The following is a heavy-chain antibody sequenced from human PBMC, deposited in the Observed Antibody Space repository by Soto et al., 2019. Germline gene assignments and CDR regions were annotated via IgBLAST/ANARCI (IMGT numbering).Heavy chain of an antibody. CDR3: ARVHPPLYYDILTGYNNWFDP. Sequence: ASVKVSCKASGYTFTSYGISWVRQAPGQGLEWMGWISPYNGNTNYAQKLQGRVTITTDKSTSTAYMELSSLRSEDTAVYYCARVHPPLYYDILTGYNNWFDPWGQGTLVTVSS. D-gene: IGHD3-9*01. J-gene: IGHJ5*02. CDR1: GYTFTSYG. V-gene: IGHV1-18*01. CDR2: ISPYNGNT.